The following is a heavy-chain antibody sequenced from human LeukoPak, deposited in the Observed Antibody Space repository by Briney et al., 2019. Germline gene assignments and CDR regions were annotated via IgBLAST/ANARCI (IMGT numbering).Heavy chain of an antibody. Sequence: ASVKVSCKASGGTFSSYAISWVRQAPGQGLEWMGGMIPIFGTANYAQKFQGRVTITADESTSRAYMELRGLRSEDTAVYYCARDGEVLLWYWGQGTLVTVSS. CDR3: ARDGEVLLWY. V-gene: IGHV1-69*13. D-gene: IGHD3-10*01. CDR1: GGTFSSYA. CDR2: MIPIFGTA. J-gene: IGHJ4*02.